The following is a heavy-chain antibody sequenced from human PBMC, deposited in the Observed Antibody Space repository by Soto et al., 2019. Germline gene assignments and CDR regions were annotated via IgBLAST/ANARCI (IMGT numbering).Heavy chain of an antibody. CDR1: GVSISSGNW. V-gene: IGHV4-4*02. Sequence: SETLSLTCDVSGVSISSGNWWSWVRQPPGKGLEGIAEVYNDGSANYHPSLESRATISVDRSKNQFSLRLSSVTAADTGKYYCARLVYDSRLNYLYFDHWGQGTLVTVSS. CDR2: VYNDGSA. D-gene: IGHD3-22*01. CDR3: ARLVYDSRLNYLYFDH. J-gene: IGHJ4*02.